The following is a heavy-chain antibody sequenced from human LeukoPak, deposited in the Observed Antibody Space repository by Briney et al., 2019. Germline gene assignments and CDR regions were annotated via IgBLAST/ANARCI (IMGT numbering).Heavy chain of an antibody. D-gene: IGHD3-22*01. CDR1: GFTFSTYF. CDR3: AREVYYRWDS. V-gene: IGHV3-11*01. CDR2: IGSSSGTI. Sequence: GGSLRLSCAASGFTFSTYFMTWIRQAPGKGLEWVSYIGSSSGTIYYADSVKGRFTISRDNAKNSLYLQMNSLRVEDTAVYYCAREVYYRWDSWSQGTLVTVSS. J-gene: IGHJ4*02.